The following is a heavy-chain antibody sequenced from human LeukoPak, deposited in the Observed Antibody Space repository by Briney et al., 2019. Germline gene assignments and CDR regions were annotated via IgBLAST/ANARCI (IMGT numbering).Heavy chain of an antibody. CDR1: GFTFHDYA. J-gene: IGHJ4*02. Sequence: GGSLTLSCAVSGFTFHDYAMHWVRQAPGKGREWVSGISWNGGTIDYADSVKGRFTISRDNAKNSLYLQMNRLRPEHMALYYCAKGPTYGISSLFDYWGQGILVAVSS. CDR3: AKGPTYGISSLFDY. CDR2: ISWNGGTI. V-gene: IGHV3-9*03. D-gene: IGHD6-6*01.